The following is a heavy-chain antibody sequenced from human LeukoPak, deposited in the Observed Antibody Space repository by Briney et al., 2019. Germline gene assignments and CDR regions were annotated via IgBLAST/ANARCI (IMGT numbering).Heavy chain of an antibody. CDR1: GGSISSYY. J-gene: IGHJ4*02. V-gene: IGHV4-59*01. CDR2: IYYSGST. D-gene: IGHD2-15*01. CDR3: ASSFVGYCSGGSCHRPYYFDY. Sequence: PSETLSLTCTVSGGSISSYYWSWIRQPPGKGLEWIGYIYYSGSTNYNPSLKSRVTISVDTSKNQFSLKLSSVTAADTAVYYCASSFVGYCSGGSCHRPYYFDYWGQGTLVTVSS.